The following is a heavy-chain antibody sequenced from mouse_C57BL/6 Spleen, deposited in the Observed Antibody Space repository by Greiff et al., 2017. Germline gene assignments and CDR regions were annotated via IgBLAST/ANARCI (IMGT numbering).Heavy chain of an antibody. V-gene: IGHV5-6*01. J-gene: IGHJ4*01. CDR1: GFTFSSYG. CDR2: ISSGGSYT. Sequence: EVQVVESGGDLVKPGGSLKLSCAASGFTFSSYGMSWVRQTPDKRLEWVATISSGGSYTYYPDSVKGRFTISRDNAKNTLYLQMSSLKSEDTAMYYCARHREGSTYYYAMDYWGQGTSVTVSS. D-gene: IGHD1-1*01. CDR3: ARHREGSTYYYAMDY.